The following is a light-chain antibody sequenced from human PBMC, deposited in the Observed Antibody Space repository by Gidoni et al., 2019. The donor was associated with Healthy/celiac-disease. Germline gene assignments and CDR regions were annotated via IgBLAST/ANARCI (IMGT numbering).Light chain of an antibody. CDR1: QSLVYSEGNTY. CDR2: KVS. J-gene: IGKJ2*01. Sequence: VMTQSAVSRPVTLGQPASIYCRSSQSLVYSEGNTYLTWFQQRPGQSPRRLIYKVSNRDSGVPDRFSGSGSGTDFTLKISRVEAEDVGVYYCLQGTHWPSTFGQGTKLEIK. CDR3: LQGTHWPST. V-gene: IGKV2-30*01.